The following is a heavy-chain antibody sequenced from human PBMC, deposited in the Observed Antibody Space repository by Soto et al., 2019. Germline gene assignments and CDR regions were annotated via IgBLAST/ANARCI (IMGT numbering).Heavy chain of an antibody. CDR3: AKDSMGGYRSSTSCYRNNWFDP. V-gene: IGHV3-23*01. Sequence: EVQLLESGGGLVQPGGSLRLSCAASGFTFSSYAMSWVRQAPGKGLEWVSAISGSGGSTYYADSVKGRFTISRDNSKNTLYLQMNSLRAEDTAVYYCAKDSMGGYRSSTSCYRNNWFDPWGQGTLVTVSS. CDR2: ISGSGGST. D-gene: IGHD2-2*02. CDR1: GFTFSSYA. J-gene: IGHJ5*02.